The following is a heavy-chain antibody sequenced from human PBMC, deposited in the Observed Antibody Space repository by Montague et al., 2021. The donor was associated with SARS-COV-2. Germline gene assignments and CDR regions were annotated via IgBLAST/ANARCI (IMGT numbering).Heavy chain of an antibody. Sequence: TLSLTCTVSGDSVSSGSYYWSWLRQPAGKGLEWIGRIYTSGSTNYNPSLKSRVTISVDTSKNQFSLKLSSVTAADTAVYFCAGEWGGYHPRVNAFNIWGQGTMVTVSS. CDR1: GDSVSSGSYY. D-gene: IGHD1-14*01. J-gene: IGHJ3*02. CDR3: AGEWGGYHPRVNAFNI. V-gene: IGHV4-61*02. CDR2: IYTSGST.